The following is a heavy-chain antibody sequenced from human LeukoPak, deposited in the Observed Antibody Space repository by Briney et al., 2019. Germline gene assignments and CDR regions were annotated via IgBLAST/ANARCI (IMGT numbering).Heavy chain of an antibody. V-gene: IGHV3-7*01. CDR1: GFTFSNYW. J-gene: IGHJ5*02. CDR2: INQDRGEI. D-gene: IGHD3-22*01. CDR3: ARHVTRVMIVVVILRRRIGWFDP. Sequence: GGSLRLSCAASGFTFSNYWMTWVRQAPGKGLEWVASINQDRGEIHYVDSVRGRFTISRDNAKNSLSLQMSSLTAEDTAVYYCARHVTRVMIVVVILRRRIGWFDPWGQGTLVTVSS.